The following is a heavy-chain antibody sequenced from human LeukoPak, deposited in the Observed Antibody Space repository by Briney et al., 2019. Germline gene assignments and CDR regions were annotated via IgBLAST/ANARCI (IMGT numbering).Heavy chain of an antibody. CDR3: ARPGCGGNCYYRMDV. D-gene: IGHD2-21*01. CDR2: ISYDTTRT. J-gene: IGHJ6*04. CDR1: GFTFNTYA. V-gene: IGHV3-23*01. Sequence: GGSLRLSCAASGFTFNTYAMAWVRQAPGKGLEWLSAISYDTTRTFYADSVKGRFAISRDNSRNTLFLQMNSLRADDSAVYYCARPGCGGNCYYRMDVWGKGTMVTVSS.